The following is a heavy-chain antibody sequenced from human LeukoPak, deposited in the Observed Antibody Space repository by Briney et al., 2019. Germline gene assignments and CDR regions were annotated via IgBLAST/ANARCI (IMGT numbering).Heavy chain of an antibody. V-gene: IGHV4-4*07. D-gene: IGHD2-2*01. J-gene: IGHJ5*02. CDR3: ARVLGSTSSDWFDP. Sequence: SETLSLTCTVSGGSISSYYWSWIRQPAGKGLELIGRIYTSGSTNYNPSLKSRVTMAVDTSKNQFSLKLSSVTAADTAVYYCARVLGSTSSDWFDPWGQGTLVTVSS. CDR1: GGSISSYY. CDR2: IYTSGST.